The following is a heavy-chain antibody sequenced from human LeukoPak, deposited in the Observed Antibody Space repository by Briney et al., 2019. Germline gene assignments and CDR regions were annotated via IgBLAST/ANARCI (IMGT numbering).Heavy chain of an antibody. Sequence: VGSLRLSSAASGFTFSSYAMSWVRQSPGKGLEWVSGISGSGASTYYADSVKGRFTISRDNAKNSLYLQMNSLRAEDTAVYYCARDCGGNAVVDYWGQGTLVTVSS. V-gene: IGHV3-23*01. CDR2: ISGSGAST. CDR3: ARDCGGNAVVDY. J-gene: IGHJ4*02. D-gene: IGHD4-23*01. CDR1: GFTFSSYA.